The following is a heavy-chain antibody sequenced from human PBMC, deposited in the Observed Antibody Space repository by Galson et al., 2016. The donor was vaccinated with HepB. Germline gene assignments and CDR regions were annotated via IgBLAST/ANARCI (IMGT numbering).Heavy chain of an antibody. CDR1: GFTFNSYA. V-gene: IGHV3-23*01. J-gene: IGHJ4*02. Sequence: SLRLSCAASGFTFNSYAMTWVRLTPGKGLEWVSTISGGGSTTNYADSVRGRFSITRDNSKDTLYLYMSSLRPEDTAVYYCAKHRRYTSGYYFDSWAREAWSPSPQ. D-gene: IGHD6-19*01. CDR2: ISGGGSTT. CDR3: AKHRRYTSGYYFDS.